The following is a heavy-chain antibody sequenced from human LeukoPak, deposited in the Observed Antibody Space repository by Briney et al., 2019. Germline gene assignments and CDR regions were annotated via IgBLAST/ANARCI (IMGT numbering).Heavy chain of an antibody. CDR1: GFTFSSYG. D-gene: IGHD3-10*01. CDR3: ARDGVLMVRGVRVLDYYHYYMDV. V-gene: IGHV3-30*03. Sequence: PGGSLRLSCAASGFTFSSYGMHWVRQAPGKGLEWVAVISYDRSNKYYADSVKGRFTISRDNAKNSLYLQMNSLRGEDTAVYYCARDGVLMVRGVRVLDYYHYYMDVWGKGTTVTISS. J-gene: IGHJ6*03. CDR2: ISYDRSNK.